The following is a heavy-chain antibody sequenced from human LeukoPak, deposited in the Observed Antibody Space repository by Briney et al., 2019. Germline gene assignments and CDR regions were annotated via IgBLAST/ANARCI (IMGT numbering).Heavy chain of an antibody. J-gene: IGHJ4*02. V-gene: IGHV1-69*05. Sequence: SVKVSCKASGGTFSSYAISWVRQAPGQGLEWMGRIIPIFGTANYAQKFQGRVTITTDESTSTAYMELSSLRSEDTAVYYCATCSGGSCYPLDYWGQGTLVTVSS. D-gene: IGHD2-15*01. CDR2: IIPIFGTA. CDR3: ATCSGGSCYPLDY. CDR1: GGTFSSYA.